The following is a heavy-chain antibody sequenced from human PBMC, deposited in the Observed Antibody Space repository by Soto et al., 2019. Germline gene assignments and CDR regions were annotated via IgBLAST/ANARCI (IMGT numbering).Heavy chain of an antibody. CDR1: GFTFTSSA. Sequence: ASVKVSCKASGFTFTSSAVQWVRQARGQRLEWIGWIVVGSGNTNYAQKFQERVTITRDMSTSTAYMELSSLRSEDTAVYYCAGPFPNCISTSCYGYYYCYGMDVWGQGTTVTVSS. CDR3: AGPFPNCISTSCYGYYYCYGMDV. CDR2: IVVGSGNT. V-gene: IGHV1-58*01. D-gene: IGHD2-2*01. J-gene: IGHJ6*02.